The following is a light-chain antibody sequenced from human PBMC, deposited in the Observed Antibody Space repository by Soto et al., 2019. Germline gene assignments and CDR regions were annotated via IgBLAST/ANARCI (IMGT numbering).Light chain of an antibody. V-gene: IGKV1-5*03. CDR3: QQYSSYSWT. J-gene: IGKJ1*01. CDR2: KAS. Sequence: DIQMTQSPSTLSASVGDRVTITCRASQSISSWLAWYQQKPGKAPKLLIYKASSLESGVPSRFSGSGSGTEFTHTISSLQPDDFATYYCQQYSSYSWTFGQGTKVEIK. CDR1: QSISSW.